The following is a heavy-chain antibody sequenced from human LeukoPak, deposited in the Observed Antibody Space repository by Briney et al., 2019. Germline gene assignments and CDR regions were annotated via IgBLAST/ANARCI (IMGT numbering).Heavy chain of an antibody. CDR1: GFTFSRYA. Sequence: GGSLRLSCAASGFTFSRYAMHWVRQAPGKGLEWVAVISYDGSIEYYADSVKGRFTISRDNSKNTLYLQMNSLRTEDTAVYYCARDKSGDTIAAADTYFDYWGQGTLATVSS. CDR3: ARDKSGDTIAAADTYFDY. D-gene: IGHD6-13*01. J-gene: IGHJ4*02. V-gene: IGHV3-30-3*01. CDR2: ISYDGSIE.